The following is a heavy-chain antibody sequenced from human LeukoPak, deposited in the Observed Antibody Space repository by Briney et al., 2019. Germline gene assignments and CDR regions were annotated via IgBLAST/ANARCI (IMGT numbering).Heavy chain of an antibody. J-gene: IGHJ3*02. Sequence: GESLRLSCAASGFTFTTYWMSWVRQAPGKGLEWVSYISSSSSTIYYADSVKGRFTISRDNAKNSLYLQMNSLRAEDTAVYYCVREVSNAFDIWGQGTMVTVSS. CDR1: GFTFTTYW. D-gene: IGHD3-3*02. CDR3: VREVSNAFDI. V-gene: IGHV3-48*01. CDR2: ISSSSSTI.